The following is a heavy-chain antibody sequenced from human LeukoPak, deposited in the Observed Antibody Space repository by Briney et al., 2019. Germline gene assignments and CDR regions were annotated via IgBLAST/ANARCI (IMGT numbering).Heavy chain of an antibody. CDR1: GGSISSGGYY. CDR3: ARVDTAMVTEPNAFDI. Sequence: SETLSLTCTVSGGSISSGGYYWSWIRQPPGKGLEWIGYIYYSGSTNYNPSLKSRVTISVDTSKNQFSLKLSSVTAADTAVYYCARVDTAMVTEPNAFDIWGQGTMVTVSS. D-gene: IGHD5-18*01. CDR2: IYYSGST. V-gene: IGHV4-61*08. J-gene: IGHJ3*02.